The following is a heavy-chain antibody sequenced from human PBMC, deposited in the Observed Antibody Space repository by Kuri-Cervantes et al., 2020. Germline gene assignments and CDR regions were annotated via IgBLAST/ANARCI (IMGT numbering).Heavy chain of an antibody. CDR3: ARESDVVPAAILNYYYYYGMDV. Sequence: GESLKISCAAYGFTFSSYSMNWVRQAPGKGLEWVSSISSSSSYIYYADSVKGRFTISRDNAKNSLYLQMNSLRAEDTAVYYCARESDVVPAAILNYYYYYGMDVWGQGTTVTVSS. CDR2: ISSSSSYI. V-gene: IGHV3-21*01. CDR1: GFTFSSYS. D-gene: IGHD2-2*01. J-gene: IGHJ6*02.